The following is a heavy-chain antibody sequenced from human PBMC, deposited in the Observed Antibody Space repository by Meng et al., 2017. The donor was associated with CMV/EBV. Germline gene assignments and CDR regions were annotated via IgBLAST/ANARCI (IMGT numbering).Heavy chain of an antibody. V-gene: IGHV3-21*01. D-gene: IGHD6-13*01. J-gene: IGHJ5*02. CDR3: ARGPSSYSSSWYRWFDP. Sequence: GESLKISCAASGFTFSSYWMSWVRQAPGKGLEWVSSISSSSSYIYYADSVKGRFTISRDNAKNSLYLQMNSLRAEDTAVYYCARGPSSYSSSWYRWFDPWGQGTLVTVSS. CDR2: ISSSSSYI. CDR1: GFTFSSYW.